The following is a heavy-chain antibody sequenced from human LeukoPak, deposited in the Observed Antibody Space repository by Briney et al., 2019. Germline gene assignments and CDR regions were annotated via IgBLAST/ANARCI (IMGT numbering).Heavy chain of an antibody. J-gene: IGHJ4*02. CDR1: GFTFRNYG. Sequence: HPGGSLRLSCAASGFTFRNYGMNWVRQAPGKGLEWVAVISYAGNNKYYADSVKGRFTISRDNSKNTLYLQMNSLRAEDTAVYYCANTILDRGQYWGQGTLVTVSS. V-gene: IGHV3-30*18. CDR3: ANTILDRGQY. D-gene: IGHD1-1*01. CDR2: ISYAGNNK.